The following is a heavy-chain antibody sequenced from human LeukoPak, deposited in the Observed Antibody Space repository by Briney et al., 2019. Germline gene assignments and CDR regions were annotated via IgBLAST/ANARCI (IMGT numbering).Heavy chain of an antibody. D-gene: IGHD3-22*01. J-gene: IGHJ4*02. V-gene: IGHV4-59*08. CDR1: GGSISNYY. CDR3: ARHPAISYDSLGEFDY. Sequence: SETLSLTCTVSGGSISNYYWSWIRQPPGKGLEWIGYILDSGDSDYNPSLKSRVTISMDTSKNQFSLRLTSVTATDTAVYYCARHPAISYDSLGEFDYWGQGTLVTVSS. CDR2: ILDSGDS.